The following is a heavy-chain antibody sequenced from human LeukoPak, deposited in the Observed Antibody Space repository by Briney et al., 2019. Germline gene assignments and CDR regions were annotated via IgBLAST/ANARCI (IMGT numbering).Heavy chain of an antibody. CDR1: GFTFSSYA. J-gene: IGHJ3*02. Sequence: GGSLRLSCAAPGFTFSSYAMHWVRQAPGKGLEWVSYISSSSSTIYYADSVKGRFTISRDNAKNSLYLQMNSLRAEDTAVYYCASWLSLQLNIWGQGTMVTVSS. D-gene: IGHD3-9*01. CDR3: ASWLSLQLNI. CDR2: ISSSSSTI. V-gene: IGHV3-48*04.